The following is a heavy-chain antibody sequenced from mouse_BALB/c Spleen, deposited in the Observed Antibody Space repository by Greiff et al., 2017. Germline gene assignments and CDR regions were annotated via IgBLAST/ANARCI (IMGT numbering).Heavy chain of an antibody. Sequence: QVQLKQSAAELARPGASVKMSCKASGYTFTSYTMHWVKQRPGQGLEWIGYINPSSGYTEYNQKFKDKTTLTADKSSSTADMQLSSLTSEDDAVDYCAKIAGTGVMDYWGQGTSVTVSA. CDR2: INPSSGYT. CDR1: GYTFTSYT. V-gene: IGHV1-4*02. D-gene: IGHD4-1*01. J-gene: IGHJ4*01. CDR3: AKIAGTGVMDY.